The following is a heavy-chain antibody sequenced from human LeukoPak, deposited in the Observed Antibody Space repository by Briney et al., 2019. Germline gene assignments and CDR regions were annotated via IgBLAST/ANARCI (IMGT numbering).Heavy chain of an antibody. CDR2: INPNSGGT. D-gene: IGHD6-19*01. Sequence: ASVKVSCKASGYTFTGYYMHWVRQAPGQGLEWMGWINPNSGGTSYAQKFQGRVTMTRDTSISTAYMELSRLRSDDTAVYYCARVWGSSGWYYFDYWGQGTLVTVSS. J-gene: IGHJ4*02. CDR1: GYTFTGYY. V-gene: IGHV1-2*02. CDR3: ARVWGSSGWYYFDY.